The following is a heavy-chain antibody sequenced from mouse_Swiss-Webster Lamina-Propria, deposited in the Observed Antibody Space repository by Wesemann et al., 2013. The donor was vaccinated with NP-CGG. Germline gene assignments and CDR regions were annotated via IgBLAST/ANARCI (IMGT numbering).Heavy chain of an antibody. CDR1: GYTFTSYW. CDR3: AELGRRENY. Sequence: QVQLQQPGAELVKPGASVKLSCKASGYTFTSYWMHWVKQRPGQGLEWIGEINPSNGRTNYNEKFKSKATLTVDKSSSTAYMQLSSLTSEDSAVYYCAELGRRENYWGQGTTLTVSS. D-gene: IGHD4-1*01. J-gene: IGHJ2*01. V-gene: IGHV1S81*02. CDR2: INPSNGRT.